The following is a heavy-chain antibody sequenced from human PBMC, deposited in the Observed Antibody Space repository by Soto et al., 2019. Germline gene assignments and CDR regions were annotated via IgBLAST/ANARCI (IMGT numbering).Heavy chain of an antibody. Sequence: VQLVESGGGLVQPGGSLKLSCAASGFSFSGSTMHWVRQASGKGLEWVGRIRDKANSYATVYSASVRGRFTISRDDSKNTAYLQMNSLKTEDTAVYYCTRTYGSGSYDDYWGQGTLVTVSS. CDR3: TRTYGSGSYDDY. J-gene: IGHJ4*02. CDR1: GFSFSGST. V-gene: IGHV3-73*02. D-gene: IGHD3-10*01. CDR2: IRDKANSYAT.